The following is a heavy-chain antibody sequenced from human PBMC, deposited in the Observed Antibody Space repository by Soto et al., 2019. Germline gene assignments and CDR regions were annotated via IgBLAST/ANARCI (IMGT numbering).Heavy chain of an antibody. D-gene: IGHD3-3*01. CDR2: IIPILGIA. V-gene: IGHV1-69*02. CDR3: ARSDDFWSGTNNWFDP. Sequence: GASVKVSCKASGGTFSSYTISWVRQAPGQGLEWMGRIIPILGIANYAQKFQGRVTITADKSTSTVYMELSSLRSEDTAVYYCARSDDFWSGTNNWFDPWGQGTLVTVSS. J-gene: IGHJ5*02. CDR1: GGTFSSYT.